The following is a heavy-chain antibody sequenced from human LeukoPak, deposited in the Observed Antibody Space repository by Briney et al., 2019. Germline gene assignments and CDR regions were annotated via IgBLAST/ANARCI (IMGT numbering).Heavy chain of an antibody. Sequence: PGGSLTLSCAASGFTFSSYAMSWVRQAPGKGLEWVSAISGSGGSTYYADSVKGRFTISRDTSKNTLYLQMNSLRAEDPAVYYCATLIVGAGPSWGQGTLVTVSS. CDR3: ATLIVGAGPS. V-gene: IGHV3-23*01. J-gene: IGHJ5*02. CDR1: GFTFSSYA. CDR2: ISGSGGST. D-gene: IGHD1-26*01.